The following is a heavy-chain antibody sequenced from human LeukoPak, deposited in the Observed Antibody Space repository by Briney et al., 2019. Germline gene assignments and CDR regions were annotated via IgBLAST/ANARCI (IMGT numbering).Heavy chain of an antibody. CDR3: AKDVSLNTYYYDSSGYPFDY. J-gene: IGHJ4*02. CDR1: GFTFSSYA. Sequence: PPGGSLRLSCAASGFTFSSYAMSWVRQAPGKGLEWVSAISGSGGSTYYADSVKGRFTISRDNSKNTLYLQMNSLRAEDTAVYYCAKDVSLNTYYYDSSGYPFDYWGQGTPVTVSS. D-gene: IGHD3-22*01. V-gene: IGHV3-23*01. CDR2: ISGSGGST.